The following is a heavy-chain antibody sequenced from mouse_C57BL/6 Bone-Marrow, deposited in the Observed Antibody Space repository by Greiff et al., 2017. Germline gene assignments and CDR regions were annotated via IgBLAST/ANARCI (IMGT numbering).Heavy chain of an antibody. CDR1: GYTFTSYD. J-gene: IGHJ2*01. V-gene: IGHV1-85*01. CDR3: ARTFITTVERAFDY. Sequence: VMLVESGPELVKPGASVKLSCKASGYTFTSYDINWVKQRPGQGLEWIGWIYPRDGSTKYNEKFKGKATLTVDTSSSTAYMELHSLTSEDSAVYFCARTFITTVERAFDYWGQGTTLTVSS. D-gene: IGHD1-1*01. CDR2: IYPRDGST.